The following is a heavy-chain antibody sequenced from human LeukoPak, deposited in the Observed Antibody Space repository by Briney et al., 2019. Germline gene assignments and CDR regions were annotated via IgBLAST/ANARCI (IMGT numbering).Heavy chain of an antibody. CDR1: GGSISSYY. CDR3: ARGAAGYSYG. D-gene: IGHD5-18*01. V-gene: IGHV4-59*01. CDR2: IYYSGTT. J-gene: IGHJ4*02. Sequence: SETLSLTCSVSGGSISSYYWSWIRQPPGKGLEWIGHIYYSGTTNYNPSLKSRVTISIDTSKNQFSLRLSSVTAADTAVYYCARGAAGYSYGWGQGTLVTVSS.